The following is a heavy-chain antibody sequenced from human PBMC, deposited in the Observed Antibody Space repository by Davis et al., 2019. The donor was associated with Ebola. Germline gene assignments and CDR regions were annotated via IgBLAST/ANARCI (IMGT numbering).Heavy chain of an antibody. CDR3: AAIKSPDVMITFGGVIVDAFDI. CDR2: IVVGSGNT. V-gene: IGHV1-58*01. D-gene: IGHD3-16*02. CDR1: GFTFTSSA. J-gene: IGHJ3*02. Sequence: SVKVSCKASGFTFTSSAVQWVRQARGQRLEWIGWIVVGSGNTNYAQKFQERVTITRDMSTSTAYMELSSLRSEDTAVYYCAAIKSPDVMITFGGVIVDAFDIWGQGTMVTVSS.